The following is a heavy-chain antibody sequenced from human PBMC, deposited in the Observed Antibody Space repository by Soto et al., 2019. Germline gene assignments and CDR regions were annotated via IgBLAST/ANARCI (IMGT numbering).Heavy chain of an antibody. D-gene: IGHD3-22*01. CDR1: GFLFSNYG. Sequence: GGSLRLSCAASGFLFSNYGMHWVRQAPGKGLEWVAVTSYDGSNKYYADSVKGRFTISRDNFKNTLHLQMNSLRVEDTAVYYWAKTMNYYDSSGSNWGQGTLVTVSS. J-gene: IGHJ4*02. CDR2: TSYDGSNK. V-gene: IGHV3-30*18. CDR3: AKTMNYYDSSGSN.